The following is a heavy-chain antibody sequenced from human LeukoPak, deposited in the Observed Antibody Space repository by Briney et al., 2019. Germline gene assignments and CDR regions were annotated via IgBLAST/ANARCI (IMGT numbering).Heavy chain of an antibody. CDR2: IFYSGST. CDR3: ASGGLVSRYLDH. J-gene: IGHJ4*02. Sequence: SETLSLTCAVSGGSTSTSTWWTWVRQPPGKGLEWIGEIFYSGSTNSNPSLKSRLTMSVDESKHEFSLKLTSVTAADTAVYYCASGGLVSRYLDHWGQGTLVTVSS. V-gene: IGHV4-4*02. D-gene: IGHD3-9*01. CDR1: GGSTSTSTW.